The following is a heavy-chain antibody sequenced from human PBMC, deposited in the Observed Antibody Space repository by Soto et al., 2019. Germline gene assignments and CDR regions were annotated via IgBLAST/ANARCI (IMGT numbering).Heavy chain of an antibody. Sequence: VASVKVSCKASGYTFTSYGISWVRQAPGQGLEWMGWISAYNGNTNYAQKLQGRVTMTTDTSTSTAYMVLRSLRSDDTAVYYCARDYYDILTSYYPTIPDAFDIWGQGTMVTVSS. CDR2: ISAYNGNT. D-gene: IGHD3-9*01. J-gene: IGHJ3*02. CDR3: ARDYYDILTSYYPTIPDAFDI. CDR1: GYTFTSYG. V-gene: IGHV1-18*01.